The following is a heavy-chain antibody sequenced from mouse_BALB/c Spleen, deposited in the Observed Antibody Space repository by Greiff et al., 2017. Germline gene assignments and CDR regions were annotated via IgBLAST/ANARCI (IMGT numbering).Heavy chain of an antibody. J-gene: IGHJ2*01. CDR3: SRDNGPYYFDY. Sequence: QVQLQQSGAELVRPGSSVMISCKASGYSFSSYWTNWVKQRPGQGLEWIGQIYSGDGDTNYNGKFKGKVTLTADKSSSTAYMQLSSLTSEDSAVYFCSRDNGPYYFDYWGQGTTLTVSS. CDR2: IYSGDGDT. V-gene: IGHV1-80*01. D-gene: IGHD1-1*02. CDR1: GYSFSSYW.